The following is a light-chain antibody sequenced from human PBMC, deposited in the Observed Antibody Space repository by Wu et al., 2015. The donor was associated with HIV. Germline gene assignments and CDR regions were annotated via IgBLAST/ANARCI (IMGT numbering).Light chain of an antibody. Sequence: DIQMTQSPSSLSASIGDRVSITCQASQDIDKYLTWYQHRAGKSPKLLIYDATNLEEGVPSRFSGRGFGTHFTLTISGLQPEDIATYYCQQYDRFPLTFGQGTRLDIK. CDR3: QQYDRFPLT. V-gene: IGKV1-33*01. J-gene: IGKJ5*01. CDR2: DAT. CDR1: QDIDKY.